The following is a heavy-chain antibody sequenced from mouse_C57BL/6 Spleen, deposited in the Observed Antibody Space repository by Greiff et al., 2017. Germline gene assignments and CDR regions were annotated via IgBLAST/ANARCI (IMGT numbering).Heavy chain of an antibody. CDR1: GYSFTGYY. D-gene: IGHD1-1*01. CDR3: AIYYGSGAY. Sequence: EVQLVESGPELVKPGASVKISCKASGYSFTGYYMNWVKQSPEKSLEWIGEINPSTGGTTYNQKFKAKATLTVDKSSSTAYMQLKSLTSEDSAVYYCAIYYGSGAYWGQGTLVTVSA. CDR2: INPSTGGT. V-gene: IGHV1-42*01. J-gene: IGHJ3*01.